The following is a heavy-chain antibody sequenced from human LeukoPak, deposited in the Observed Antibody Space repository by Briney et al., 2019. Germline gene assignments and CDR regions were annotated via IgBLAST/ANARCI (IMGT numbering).Heavy chain of an antibody. CDR2: IRSGGTNT. J-gene: IGHJ4*02. V-gene: IGHV3-48*04. Sequence: GGSLRLSCAASGFTFSSFSMNWVRQAPGKGLEWVSYIRSGGTNTDYTDSVKGRFTISRDNAKNSLYLQMNSLRAEDTAVYYCARMNYVSSGWGAPFDYWGQGTLVTVSS. CDR1: GFTFSSFS. D-gene: IGHD1-7*01. CDR3: ARMNYVSSGWGAPFDY.